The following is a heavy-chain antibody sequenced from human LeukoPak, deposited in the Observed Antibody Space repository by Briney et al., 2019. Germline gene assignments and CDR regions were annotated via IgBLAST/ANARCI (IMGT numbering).Heavy chain of an antibody. J-gene: IGHJ4*02. V-gene: IGHV1-46*01. D-gene: IGHD3-22*01. CDR2: INPSGGST. CDR3: ARADDYYDSSGYSAHFDY. Sequence: ASVKVSCKASGYTFTSYYMHWVRRAPGQGLEWMGIINPSGGSTSYAQKFQGRVTMTRDTSTSTVYMELSSLRSEDTAVYYCARADDYYDSSGYSAHFDYWGQGTLVTVSS. CDR1: GYTFTSYY.